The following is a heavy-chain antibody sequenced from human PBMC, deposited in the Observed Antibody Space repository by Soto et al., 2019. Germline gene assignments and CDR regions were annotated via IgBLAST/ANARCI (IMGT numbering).Heavy chain of an antibody. CDR2: IIPIFGTA. J-gene: IGHJ4*02. D-gene: IGHD6-13*01. CDR1: GGTFSSYA. V-gene: IGHV1-69*13. CDR3: ALYDSSSWFDFDY. Sequence: ASVKVSCKASGGTFSSYAISWVRQAPGQGLEWMGGIIPIFGTANYAQKFQGRVTITADESTSTAYMELSSLRSEDTAVYYCALYDSSSWFDFDYWGQGTLVTVSS.